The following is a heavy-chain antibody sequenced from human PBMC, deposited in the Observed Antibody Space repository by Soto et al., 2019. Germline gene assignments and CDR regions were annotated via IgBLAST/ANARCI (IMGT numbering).Heavy chain of an antibody. J-gene: IGHJ6*02. Sequence: EVQLVESGGGLVQPGGSLRLSCAASGFTVSSNYMSWVRQAPGKGLEWVSVIYSGGSTYYADSVKGRFTISRDNSKNTLYLQMHSLRAEDTAVYYCAREGDSYSYGSSYYYYGMDVWGQGTTVTVSS. CDR1: GFTVSSNY. CDR3: AREGDSYSYGSSYYYYGMDV. D-gene: IGHD5-18*01. V-gene: IGHV3-66*01. CDR2: IYSGGST.